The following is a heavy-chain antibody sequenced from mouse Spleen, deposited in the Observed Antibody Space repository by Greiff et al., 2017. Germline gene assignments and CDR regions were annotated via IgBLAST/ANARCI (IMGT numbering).Heavy chain of an antibody. CDR1: GYTFTSYW. D-gene: IGHD1-1*01. CDR3: ARWGTTVVPLDY. V-gene: IGHV1-69*01. J-gene: IGHJ2*01. Sequence: QVQLQQPGAELVMPGASVKLSCKASGYTFTSYWMHWVKQRPGQGLEWIGEIDPSDSYTNYNQKFKGKATLTVDKSSSTAYMQLSSLTSEDSAVYYCARWGTTVVPLDYWGQGTTLTVSS. CDR2: IDPSDSYT.